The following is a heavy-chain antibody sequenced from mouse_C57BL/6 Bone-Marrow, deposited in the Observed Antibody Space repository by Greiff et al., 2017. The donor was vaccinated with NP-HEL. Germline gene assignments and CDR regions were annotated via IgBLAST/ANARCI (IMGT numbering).Heavy chain of an antibody. CDR3: ARQHFSWFAY. V-gene: IGHV1-81*01. Sequence: VKVVESGAELARPGASVKLSCKASGYTFTSYGISWVKQRTGQGLEWIGEIYPRSGNTYYNEKFKGKATLTADKSSSTAYMELRSLTSEDSAVYFCARQHFSWFAYWGQGTLVTVSA. CDR2: IYPRSGNT. CDR1: GYTFTSYG. J-gene: IGHJ3*01.